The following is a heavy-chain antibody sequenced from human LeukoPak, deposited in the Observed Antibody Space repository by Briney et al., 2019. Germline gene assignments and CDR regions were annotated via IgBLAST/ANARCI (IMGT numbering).Heavy chain of an antibody. CDR3: ARGGYYDSSGYYSVLRYFDY. V-gene: IGHV1-18*01. CDR1: GYTFTSYG. J-gene: IGHJ4*02. CDR2: ISAYNGNT. Sequence: ASVKVSCKASGYTFTSYGIGWVRQAPGQGLEWMGWISAYNGNTNYAQKLQGRVTMTTDTSTSTAYMELRSLRSDDTAVYYCARGGYYDSSGYYSVLRYFDYWGQGTLVTVSS. D-gene: IGHD3-22*01.